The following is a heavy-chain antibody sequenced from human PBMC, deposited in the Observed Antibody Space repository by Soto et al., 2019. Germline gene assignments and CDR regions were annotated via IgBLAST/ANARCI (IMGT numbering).Heavy chain of an antibody. CDR2: ISSSSSTI. CDR1: GFTFSSYS. V-gene: IGHV3-48*01. J-gene: IGHJ6*03. CDR3: ARVPLWFGEQYYYYYMDV. Sequence: GGSLRLSCAASGFTFSSYSMNWVRQAPGKGLEWVSYISSSSSTIYYADSVKGRFTISRDNAKNSLYLQMNSLRAEDTAVYYCARVPLWFGEQYYYYYMDVWGKGTTVTVSS. D-gene: IGHD3-10*01.